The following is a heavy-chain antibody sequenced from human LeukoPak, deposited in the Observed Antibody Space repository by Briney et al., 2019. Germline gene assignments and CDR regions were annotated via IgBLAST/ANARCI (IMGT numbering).Heavy chain of an antibody. CDR3: ARGHHYYDSSAYYY. CDR1: GFXFISYW. Sequence: GGSLRLSCVASGFXFISYWMHWVRQAPGKGLVWVSRINSDGSTTSYAASVKGRFTISRDTAKNTLYLQMNSLRAEDTAVYYCARGHHYYDSSAYYYWGQGTLVTVSS. D-gene: IGHD3-22*01. CDR2: INSDGSTT. J-gene: IGHJ4*02. V-gene: IGHV3-74*01.